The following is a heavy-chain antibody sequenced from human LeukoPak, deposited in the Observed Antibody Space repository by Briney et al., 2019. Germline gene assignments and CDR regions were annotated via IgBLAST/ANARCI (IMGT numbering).Heavy chain of an antibody. J-gene: IGHJ4*02. Sequence: SVNVSCKASGGTFSSYAISWVRQAPGQGREWMGGIITIFGTANYAQKFQGRVTITADESTSTAYMELSSLRSEDTAVYYCAMARGLRYCDWLGIDYWGQGTLVTVSS. CDR1: GGTFSSYA. CDR2: IITIFGTA. D-gene: IGHD3-9*01. CDR3: AMARGLRYCDWLGIDY. V-gene: IGHV1-69*01.